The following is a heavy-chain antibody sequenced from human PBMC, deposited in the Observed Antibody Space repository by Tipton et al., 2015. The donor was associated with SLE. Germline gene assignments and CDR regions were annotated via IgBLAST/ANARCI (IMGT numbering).Heavy chain of an antibody. CDR3: ATHEGYSSSAPDI. D-gene: IGHD6-6*01. CDR1: GGSISSGGYS. J-gene: IGHJ3*02. Sequence: TLSLTCAVSGGSISSGGYSWSWIRQPPGKGLEWIGYIYHSGSTYYNPYLKSRVTISVETSKNQFSLKLSSVTAADTAVYYCATHEGYSSSAPDIWGQGTMVTVSS. V-gene: IGHV4-30-2*01. CDR2: IYHSGST.